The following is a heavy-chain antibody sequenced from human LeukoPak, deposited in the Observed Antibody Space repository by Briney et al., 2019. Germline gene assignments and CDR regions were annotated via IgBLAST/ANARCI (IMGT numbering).Heavy chain of an antibody. CDR3: AKDRAPGGFDP. CDR2: ISHDGSNK. V-gene: IGHV3-30*18. D-gene: IGHD3-10*01. Sequence: GGSLRLSCAASGFTFSSYGMHWVRQAPGKGLEWVAVISHDGSNKYYADSVKGRFTISRDNSKNTLYLQMNSLRAEDTAVYYCAKDRAPGGFDPWGQGTLVTVSS. CDR1: GFTFSSYG. J-gene: IGHJ5*02.